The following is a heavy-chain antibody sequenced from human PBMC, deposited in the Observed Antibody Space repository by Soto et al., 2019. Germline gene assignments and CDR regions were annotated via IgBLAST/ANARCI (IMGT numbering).Heavy chain of an antibody. J-gene: IGHJ4*02. CDR1: GFTFSSYE. CDR2: FSSSGSTI. D-gene: IGHD6-19*01. Sequence: EVQLVESGGGLVQPGGSLRLSCAASGFTFSSYEMNWIRQAPGKGLEWVSHFSSSGSTIYYVDSVKGRFTMSGDNAKNSLYLQMNSLRAEDTAVYYCARGHSGGWSRGGYFDYWGQGTLVTVSS. V-gene: IGHV3-48*03. CDR3: ARGHSGGWSRGGYFDY.